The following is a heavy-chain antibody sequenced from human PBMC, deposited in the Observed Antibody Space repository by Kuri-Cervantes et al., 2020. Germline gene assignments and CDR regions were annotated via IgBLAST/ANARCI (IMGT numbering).Heavy chain of an antibody. CDR1: GFTFSSYI. V-gene: IGHV3-21*01. J-gene: IGHJ4*02. D-gene: IGHD5-12*01. Sequence: GESLKISCAASGFTFSSYIMNWVRQAPAREREWVSSISSSSSYIYYADSVKGRFTISRDNAKNSLYLQMNSLKAEDTAVYYCTPILGGYDYPAPFDYWGQGTLVTVSS. CDR2: ISSSSSYI. CDR3: TPILGGYDYPAPFDY.